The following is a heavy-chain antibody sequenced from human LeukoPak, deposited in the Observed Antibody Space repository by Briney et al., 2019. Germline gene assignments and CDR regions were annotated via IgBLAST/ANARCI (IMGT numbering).Heavy chain of an antibody. CDR1: GYGFTSYW. Sequence: GESLKISCKGSGYGFTSYWIGWVRQMPGKGLEWMGIIYPGDSDTRYSPSFQGQVTISADKSISTAYLQWSSLKASDTAMYYCARQLAYYDSSGYYFDYWGQGTLVTVSS. V-gene: IGHV5-51*01. CDR3: ARQLAYYDSSGYYFDY. D-gene: IGHD3-22*01. J-gene: IGHJ4*02. CDR2: IYPGDSDT.